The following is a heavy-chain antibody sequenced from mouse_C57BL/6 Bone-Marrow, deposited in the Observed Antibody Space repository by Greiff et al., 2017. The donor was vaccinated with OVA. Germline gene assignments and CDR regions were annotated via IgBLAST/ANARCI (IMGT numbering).Heavy chain of an antibody. CDR2: ILPGSGST. CDR3: ARAVVAFDGCYWYY. J-gene: IGHJ3*01. Sequence: QVQLQQSGAELMKPGASVKLSCKATGYTFTGYWIEWVKQRPGHGLEWIGEILPGSGSTNYNEKFKGKATLTADTSSNTAYMQLSSLTTEDSAVLYYARAVVAFDGCYWYYGGQGTMATVSA. V-gene: IGHV1-9*01. CDR1: GYTFTGYW. D-gene: IGHD2-3*01.